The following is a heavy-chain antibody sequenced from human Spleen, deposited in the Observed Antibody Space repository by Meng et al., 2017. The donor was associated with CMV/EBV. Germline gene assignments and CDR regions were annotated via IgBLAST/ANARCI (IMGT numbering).Heavy chain of an antibody. CDR3: AREGNSSGKYYYYYGLDV. J-gene: IGHJ6*02. V-gene: IGHV4-59*11. CDR1: GGSISNHY. Sequence: GSLRLSCIVSGGSISNHYWSWIRQPPGKGLEWIGYIYYSGTTNYNPSLKSRVTMSVDVSKNQFSLKLSSVTAADTAVYYCAREGNSSGKYYYYYGLDVWGHGTPVTVSS. D-gene: IGHD6-6*01. CDR2: IYYSGTT.